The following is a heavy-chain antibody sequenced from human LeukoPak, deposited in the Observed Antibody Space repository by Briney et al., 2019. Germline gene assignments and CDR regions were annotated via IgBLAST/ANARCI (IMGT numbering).Heavy chain of an antibody. Sequence: GGSLRLSCAASGFTFSSYGMNWVRQAPGKGLEWVSSISSSSSYIYYADSVKGRFTISRDNAKNSLYLQMNSLRAEDTAVYYCARVEARITMIVVVFDAFDIWGQGTMVTVSS. V-gene: IGHV3-21*01. CDR1: GFTFSSYG. CDR2: ISSSSSYI. J-gene: IGHJ3*02. CDR3: ARVEARITMIVVVFDAFDI. D-gene: IGHD3-22*01.